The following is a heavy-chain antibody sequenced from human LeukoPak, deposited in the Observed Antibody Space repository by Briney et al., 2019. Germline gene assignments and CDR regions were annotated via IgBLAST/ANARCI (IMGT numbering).Heavy chain of an antibody. CDR2: INPNSGGT. V-gene: IGHV1-2*02. CDR3: ARDITLGYYDSNWFDP. Sequence: GASVKVSCKASGYTFTGYYMHWVRQAPGQGLEWMGWINPNSGGTNYAQKFQGRVTMTRDTSISTAYMELSRLRSDDTAVYYCARDITLGYYDSNWFDPWGQGTLVTVSS. J-gene: IGHJ5*02. D-gene: IGHD3-3*01. CDR1: GYTFTGYY.